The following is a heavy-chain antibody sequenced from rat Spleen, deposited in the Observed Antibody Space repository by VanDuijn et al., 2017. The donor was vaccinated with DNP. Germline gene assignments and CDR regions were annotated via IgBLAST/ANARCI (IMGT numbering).Heavy chain of an antibody. CDR2: MWYDGDT. J-gene: IGHJ4*01. V-gene: IGHV2-63*01. D-gene: IGHD1-2*01. CDR3: TLYGPIATVSPYGLDA. CDR1: GFSLINYS. Sequence: QVQLKESGPGLVQPSETMSLTCTVSGFSLINYSVSWVRQPSGKGPEWMGRMWYDGDTAYSSDLKPRLSSSRDTSKNQILLKMNSLQTDHTGTYYCTLYGPIATVSPYGLDAWGQGTSVTVSS.